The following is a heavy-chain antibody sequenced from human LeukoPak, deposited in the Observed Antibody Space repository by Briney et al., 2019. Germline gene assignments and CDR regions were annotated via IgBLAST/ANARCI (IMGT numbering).Heavy chain of an antibody. D-gene: IGHD6-19*01. V-gene: IGHV3-30*03. Sequence: PGGSLRLSCAASGFTFSSYGMHWVRQAPGKGLEWVAVISYDGSNKYYADSVKGRFTISRDNSKNTLYLQMNSLRAEDTAVYYCARAGIAVAGDAYYYYGMDVWGQGTTVTVSS. J-gene: IGHJ6*02. CDR1: GFTFSSYG. CDR2: ISYDGSNK. CDR3: ARAGIAVAGDAYYYYGMDV.